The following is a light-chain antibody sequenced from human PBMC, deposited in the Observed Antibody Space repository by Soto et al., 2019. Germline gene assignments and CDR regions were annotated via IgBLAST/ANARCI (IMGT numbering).Light chain of an antibody. J-gene: IGKJ1*01. V-gene: IGKV3D-15*01. CDR3: QQYNDSPT. Sequence: EIVMTQSPATLSVSPGERATLSCRASQSVSSDLAWYQMKPGQAPRILIFGASTRATGIRARFSGSGSGTEFTLTISSLQSEDFAVYYCQQYNDSPTFGQGTKVEIK. CDR1: QSVSSD. CDR2: GAS.